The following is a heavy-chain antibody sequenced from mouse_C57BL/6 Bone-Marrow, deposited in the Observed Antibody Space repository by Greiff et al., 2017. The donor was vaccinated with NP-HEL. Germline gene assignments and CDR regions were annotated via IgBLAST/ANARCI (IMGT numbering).Heavy chain of an antibody. CDR3: ASPLYYGLAY. J-gene: IGHJ3*01. D-gene: IGHD2-1*01. Sequence: VQLQQSGAELVRPGTSVKVSCKASGYAFTNYLIEWVKQRPGQGLEWIGVINPGSGGTNYNEKFKGKATLTADKSSSTAYMQLSSLTSEDSAVYFCASPLYYGLAYWGQGTLVTVSA. CDR1: GYAFTNYL. V-gene: IGHV1-54*01. CDR2: INPGSGGT.